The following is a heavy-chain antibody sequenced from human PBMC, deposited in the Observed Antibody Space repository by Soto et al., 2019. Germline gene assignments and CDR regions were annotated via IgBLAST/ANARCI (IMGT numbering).Heavy chain of an antibody. CDR2: INHSGST. D-gene: IGHD1-7*01. CDR1: GGSFSPYY. V-gene: IGHV4-34*01. J-gene: IGHJ6*04. Sequence: SETLSLTCAVYGGSFSPYYWSWIRQPPDKGLEWIGEINHSGSTSYNPSLKSRVTMSVDTSKNQISLRLSSVTAADTDVYYCTRGLTGTHYYYGMDVWGNGTTVTVSS. CDR3: TRGLTGTHYYYGMDV.